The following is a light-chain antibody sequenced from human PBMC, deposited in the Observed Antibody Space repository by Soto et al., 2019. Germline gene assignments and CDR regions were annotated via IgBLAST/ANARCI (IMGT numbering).Light chain of an antibody. CDR2: GVS. J-gene: IGLJ1*01. Sequence: QSVLTQPASVSGSPGQSITISCTGTITDIGACNYVPWYQQHPGKAPKLLIYGVSSRPSGVSNRFSGSKSGNAAYLTISGLQADDEAEYYCSSYTSSITPYVFGTGTKVTVL. V-gene: IGLV2-14*01. CDR1: ITDIGACNY. CDR3: SSYTSSITPYV.